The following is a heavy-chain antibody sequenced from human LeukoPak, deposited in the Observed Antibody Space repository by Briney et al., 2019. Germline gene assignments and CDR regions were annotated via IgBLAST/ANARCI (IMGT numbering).Heavy chain of an antibody. D-gene: IGHD1-26*01. J-gene: IGHJ4*02. Sequence: GGSLRLSCAASGFTFSSFAMTWVRQAPGKGLEWVSAISGSGASTYYADSVKGRFTISRDNSKNTLYLQMNSLRAEDTAVYYCAKGRGSPYYFEYWGQGTLVTVSS. CDR1: GFTFSSFA. V-gene: IGHV3-23*01. CDR2: ISGSGAST. CDR3: AKGRGSPYYFEY.